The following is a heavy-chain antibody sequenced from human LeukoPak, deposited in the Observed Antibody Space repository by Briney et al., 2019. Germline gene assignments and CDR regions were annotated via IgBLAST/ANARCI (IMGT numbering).Heavy chain of an antibody. CDR2: ISPNSGDT. CDR3: ARGGDYGSGTYNNFDS. D-gene: IGHD3-10*01. CDR1: GYTFTGYY. V-gene: IGHV1-2*02. Sequence: ASVKVSCKASGYTFTGYYIHWVRHAPGQGLEWMVWISPNSGDTNYAQKFQGRVTMTRDTSISTAYMELSRLRSDDTAVYYCARGGDYGSGTYNNFDSWGQGTLVTVSS. J-gene: IGHJ4*02.